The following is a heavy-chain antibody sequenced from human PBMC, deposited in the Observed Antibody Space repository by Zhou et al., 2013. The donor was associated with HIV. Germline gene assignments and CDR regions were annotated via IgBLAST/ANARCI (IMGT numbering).Heavy chain of an antibody. CDR1: GFSFNNYY. CDR2: INPQTGNT. CDR3: TRSRGFSVHYKTDDYFDY. Sequence: QVQLVQSGAELKKPGASVKVSCKASGFSFNNYYIYWVRLAPGHGLEWVGWINPQTGNTNYAQKFLGRVTMTRDTSTSSVYMEVTRLRSDDAAVYYCTRSRGFSVHYKTDDYFDYWGQGTRGRRLL. J-gene: IGHJ4*02. V-gene: IGHV1-2*02. D-gene: IGHD3-3*01.